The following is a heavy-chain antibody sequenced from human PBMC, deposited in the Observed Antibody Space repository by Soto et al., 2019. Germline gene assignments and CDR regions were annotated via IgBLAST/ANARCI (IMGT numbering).Heavy chain of an antibody. D-gene: IGHD3-16*02. CDR2: ISSSSSYI. Sequence: EVQLVESGGGLVKPGGSLRLSCAASGFTFSSYSMNWVRQAPGKGLEWVSSISSSSSYIYYADSVKGRFTISRDNAKNSLYLQMNSLRAEDTAVYYCARDMGYVWGSYRLGEYWGQGTLVTVSS. CDR1: GFTFSSYS. V-gene: IGHV3-21*01. CDR3: ARDMGYVWGSYRLGEY. J-gene: IGHJ4*02.